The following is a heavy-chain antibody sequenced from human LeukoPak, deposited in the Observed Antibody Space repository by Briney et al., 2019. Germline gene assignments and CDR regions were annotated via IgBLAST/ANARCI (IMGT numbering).Heavy chain of an antibody. CDR1: GYTFTSYA. CDR3: ARDYSSSWYLSYYFDY. Sequence: ASVKVSCKASGYTFTSYAMHWVRQAPGQRLEWMGWINAGNGNTKYSQKFQGRVTITRDTSASTAYMELSSLRSEDMAVYYCARDYSSSWYLSYYFDYWGQGTLVTVSS. V-gene: IGHV1-3*01. J-gene: IGHJ4*02. D-gene: IGHD6-13*01. CDR2: INAGNGNT.